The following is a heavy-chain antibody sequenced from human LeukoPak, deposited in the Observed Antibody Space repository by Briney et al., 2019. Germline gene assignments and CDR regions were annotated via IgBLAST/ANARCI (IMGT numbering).Heavy chain of an antibody. CDR2: INHSGST. CDR1: GVSFSGYY. V-gene: IGHV4-34*01. J-gene: IGHJ6*02. CDR3: ARIVVVAANPYYYYGMDV. Sequence: PSETLSLTCAVYGVSFSGYYWSWLRQPPGKGLEWIGEINHSGSTNYNPSLKSRVTISVDTSKNQFSLKLSSVTAADTAVYYCARIVVVAANPYYYYGMDVWGQGTTVTVSS. D-gene: IGHD2-15*01.